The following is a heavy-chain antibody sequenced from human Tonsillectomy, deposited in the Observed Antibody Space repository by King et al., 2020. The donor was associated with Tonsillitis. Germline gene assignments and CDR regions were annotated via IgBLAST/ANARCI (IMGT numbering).Heavy chain of an antibody. J-gene: IGHJ3*02. CDR3: ASPEVLRYFDWTPDAFDI. V-gene: IGHV3-11*06. CDR2: ISSSSGYT. Sequence: QVQLVESGGGLVKPGGSLRLSCAASGFTLSDYYMSWIRQAPGKGLEWVSYISSSSGYTNYADSVKGRFTISRDNAKNSLYLQMNSLRAEDTAVYYCASPEVLRYFDWTPDAFDIWGQGTMVTVSS. D-gene: IGHD3-9*01. CDR1: GFTLSDYY.